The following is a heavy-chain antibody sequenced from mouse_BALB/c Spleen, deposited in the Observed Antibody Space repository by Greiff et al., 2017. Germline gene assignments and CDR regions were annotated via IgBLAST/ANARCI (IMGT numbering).Heavy chain of an antibody. J-gene: IGHJ2*01. D-gene: IGHD2-14*01. CDR1: GYTFTSYN. V-gene: IGHV1-12*01. CDR2: IYPGNGDT. Sequence: QVQLQQPGAELVKPGASVKMSCKASGYTFTSYNMHWVKQTPGQGLEWIGAIYPGNGDTSYNQKFKGKATLTADKSSSTAYMQLSSLTSEDSAVYYCTRFYRSYYFDYWGQGTTLTVSS. CDR3: TRFYRSYYFDY.